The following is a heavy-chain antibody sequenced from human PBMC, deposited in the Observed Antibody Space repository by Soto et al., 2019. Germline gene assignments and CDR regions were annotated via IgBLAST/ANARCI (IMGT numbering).Heavy chain of an antibody. CDR2: INHSGST. V-gene: IGHV4-34*01. Sequence: SETLSLTCAVYGGSFSGYYWSWIRQPPGKGLEWIGEINHSGSTNYNPSLKSRVTISVDTSKNQFSLKLSSVTAADTAMYYCARRSYYDSSGYYYYWGQGTLVTVSS. CDR3: ARRSYYDSSGYYYY. D-gene: IGHD3-22*01. J-gene: IGHJ4*02. CDR1: GGSFSGYY.